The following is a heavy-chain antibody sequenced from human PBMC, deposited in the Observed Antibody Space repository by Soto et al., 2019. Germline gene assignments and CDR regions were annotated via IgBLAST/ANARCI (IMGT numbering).Heavy chain of an antibody. D-gene: IGHD6-6*01. J-gene: IGHJ5*02. CDR3: ARRLFYPFGETYSSSPFDL. CDR2: ISSGSRFI. Sequence: VGPVTLSSVSSRSSRVSYSTNWLRNASRKRLQWVSSISSGSRFIYYADSAKGRVTIPTHHAKNLLFLQMNSLRFDDTALYYCARRLFYPFGETYSSSPFDLWGHGSPVTVTS. V-gene: IGHV3-21*01. CDR1: RSSRVSYS.